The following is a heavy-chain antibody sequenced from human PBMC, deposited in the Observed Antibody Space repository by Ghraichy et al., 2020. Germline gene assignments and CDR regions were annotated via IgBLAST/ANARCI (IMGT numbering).Heavy chain of an antibody. CDR2: IIPIFDTV. V-gene: IGHV1-69*06. D-gene: IGHD3-22*01. CDR3: AKDPNPTSYYYGSSDTFDI. CDR1: GGTFNNYA. J-gene: IGHJ3*02. Sequence: SMKVSCKASGGTFNNYAINWVRQAPGQGLEWMGGIIPIFDTVHYAQKFQGRVTITADKSTSTAYMEVSSLRSEDTAVNYCAKDPNPTSYYYGSSDTFDIWGQGTMVIVSS.